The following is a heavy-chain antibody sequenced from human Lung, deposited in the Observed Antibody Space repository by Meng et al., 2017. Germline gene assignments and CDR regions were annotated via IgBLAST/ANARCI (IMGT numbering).Heavy chain of an antibody. CDR3: ARGQKGYFDL. V-gene: IGHV4-30-4*01. CDR1: GGSISSSNYY. J-gene: IGHJ2*01. Sequence: GPLQEPGPGLVKPSQTLSLTCTVSGGSISSSNYYWSWIRQPPGKGLEWSGHIYNSGSTYYNPSLKSRITISVDTSKNQFSLKLSSVTAADTAVYYCARGQKGYFDLWGRGTLVTVSS. CDR2: IYNSGST.